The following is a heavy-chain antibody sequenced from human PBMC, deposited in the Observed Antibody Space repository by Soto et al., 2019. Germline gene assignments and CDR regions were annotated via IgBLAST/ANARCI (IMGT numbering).Heavy chain of an antibody. D-gene: IGHD3-10*01. V-gene: IGHV3-33*01. Sequence: PGGSLRLSCAASGFTFSSYGMHWVRQAPGKGLEWVAVIWYDGSNKYYADSVKGRFTISRDNSKNTLFLQMNSLRAEDTAVYYCARDYYGSGSPYGMDVWGQGTTVTVSS. CDR3: ARDYYGSGSPYGMDV. J-gene: IGHJ6*02. CDR1: GFTFSSYG. CDR2: IWYDGSNK.